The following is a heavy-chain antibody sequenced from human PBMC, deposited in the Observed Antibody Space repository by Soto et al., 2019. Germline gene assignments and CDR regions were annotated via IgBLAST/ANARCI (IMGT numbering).Heavy chain of an antibody. CDR2: IYWDDDK. J-gene: IGHJ5*02. CDR3: AHIPNYYQYDWFDP. Sequence: QITLKESGPTLVKPTQPLTLTCTFSGFSLTTRGVGVGWIRQPPGKALECLALIYWDDDKRYSPSLQSRLSITKDTSKNQVGLTMTNVVPVDTATYYCAHIPNYYQYDWFDPWGQGTLVSVSS. CDR1: GFSLTTRGVG. D-gene: IGHD3-16*01. V-gene: IGHV2-5*02.